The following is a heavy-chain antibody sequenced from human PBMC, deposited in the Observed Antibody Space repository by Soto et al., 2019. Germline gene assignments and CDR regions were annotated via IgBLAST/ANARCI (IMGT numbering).Heavy chain of an antibody. Sequence: GGSLRLSCAASGFTFYTYEMNWVRQAPGKGLEWVSYISSSGSTTYYADSVKGRFTISRDNAKNSLYLQMNSLRAEDTAIYYCATRSGGGGAFDFWGQGTMVTVSS. CDR2: ISSSGSTT. V-gene: IGHV3-48*03. D-gene: IGHD3-10*01. CDR1: GFTFYTYE. CDR3: ATRSGGGGAFDF. J-gene: IGHJ3*01.